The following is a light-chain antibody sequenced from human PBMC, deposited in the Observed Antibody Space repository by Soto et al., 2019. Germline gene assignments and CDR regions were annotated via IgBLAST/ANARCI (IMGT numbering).Light chain of an antibody. CDR1: SSNIGSNY. J-gene: IGLJ2*01. V-gene: IGLV1-47*01. CDR3: AAWDDSLSGPV. CDR2: RNN. Sequence: QSVLTQPPSASGTPGQRVTISCSGSSSNIGSNYVYWYQQLPGTAPKLLIYRNNQRPSGVPDRFSGSKSGTSASLAISGLRSEDAADYYCAAWDDSLSGPVFCGGTKLTVL.